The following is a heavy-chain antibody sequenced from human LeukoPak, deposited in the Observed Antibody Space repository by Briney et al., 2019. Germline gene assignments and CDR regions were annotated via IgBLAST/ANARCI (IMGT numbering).Heavy chain of an antibody. J-gene: IGHJ5*02. CDR2: ISAYNGNT. D-gene: IGHD1-7*01. V-gene: IGHV1-18*01. CDR1: GYTFTSYG. Sequence: ASVKVSCKASGYTFTSYGISWVRQAPGQGLEWMGWISAYNGNTNYAQKLQGRVTMTTDTSTSTAYMELRSLRSDDTAVYYCARSITGTFSNWFDPWDQGTLVTVSS. CDR3: ARSITGTFSNWFDP.